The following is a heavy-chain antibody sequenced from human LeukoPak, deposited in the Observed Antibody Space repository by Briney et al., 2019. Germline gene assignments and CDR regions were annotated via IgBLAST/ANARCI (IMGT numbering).Heavy chain of an antibody. CDR1: WFTVSSNY. V-gene: IGHV3-53*01. J-gene: IGHJ4*02. CDR3: AREPTYSSSLDY. Sequence: PGGSLRLSCAASWFTVSSNYMSWVRQAPGKGLEYISVTYSSGTTYYADSVRDRFTISRDNSRNTLYLQMNSLRPEDTAVYYCAREPTYSSSLDYWGQGTLVTVSS. CDR2: TYSSGTT. D-gene: IGHD6-6*01.